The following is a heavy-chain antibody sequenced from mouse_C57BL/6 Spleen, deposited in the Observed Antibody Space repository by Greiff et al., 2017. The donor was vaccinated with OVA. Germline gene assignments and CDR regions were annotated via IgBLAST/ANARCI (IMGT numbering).Heavy chain of an antibody. V-gene: IGHV1-69*01. CDR2: IDPSGSYT. CDR1: GYTFTSYW. J-gene: IGHJ2*01. D-gene: IGHD2-3*01. Sequence: QVQLQQPGAELVMPGASVKLSCKASGYTFTSYWMHWVKQRPGQGLEWIGEIDPSGSYTNYNQKFKGKSTLTVDKSSSPAYMQLSSLTSEYSAVYYCARWDGYSYYFDCWGQGTTLTVSS. CDR3: ARWDGYSYYFDC.